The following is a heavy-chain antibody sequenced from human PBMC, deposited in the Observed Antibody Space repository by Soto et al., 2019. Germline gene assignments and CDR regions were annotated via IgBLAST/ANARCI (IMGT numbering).Heavy chain of an antibody. CDR1: GYTFTSYG. V-gene: IGHV1-18*04. CDR3: ARQIDCGGDWYSPWFGP. D-gene: IGHD2-21*02. Sequence: ASVKVSCKAFGYTFTSYGISWVRQAPGQGLEWMGWISAYNGNTNYAQKLQGRVTMTTDTSTSTAYMELRSLRSDDTAVYCCARQIDCGGDWYSPWFGPWGQGTLVTVSS. J-gene: IGHJ5*02. CDR2: ISAYNGNT.